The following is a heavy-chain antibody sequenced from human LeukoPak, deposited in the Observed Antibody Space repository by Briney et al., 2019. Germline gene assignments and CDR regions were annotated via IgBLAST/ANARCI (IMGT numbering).Heavy chain of an antibody. Sequence: ASVKVSCKASGYTFTGYYMHWVRQAPGQGLEWMGWINPNSGGTSYAQKFQGRVTMTRDTSTSTVYMELSSLRSEDTAVYYCARDIVVVPAASNWFDPWGQGTLVTVSS. CDR3: ARDIVVVPAASNWFDP. D-gene: IGHD2-2*01. J-gene: IGHJ5*02. CDR1: GYTFTGYY. V-gene: IGHV1-2*02. CDR2: INPNSGGT.